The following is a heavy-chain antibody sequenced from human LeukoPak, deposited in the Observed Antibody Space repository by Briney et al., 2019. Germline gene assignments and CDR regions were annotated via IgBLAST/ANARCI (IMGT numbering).Heavy chain of an antibody. J-gene: IGHJ4*02. Sequence: PGGSLRLSCAASGFTVSSNYMSWVRQAPGKGLEWVSVIYSGGSTYYADSVKGRFTISRDNSKNTLHLQMNSLRAEDTAVYYCAREGDYYGSGSNYFDYWGQGTLVTVSS. D-gene: IGHD3-10*01. V-gene: IGHV3-66*01. CDR3: AREGDYYGSGSNYFDY. CDR1: GFTVSSNY. CDR2: IYSGGST.